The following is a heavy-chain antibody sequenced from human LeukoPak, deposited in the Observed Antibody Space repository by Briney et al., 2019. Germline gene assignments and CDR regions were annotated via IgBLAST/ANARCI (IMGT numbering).Heavy chain of an antibody. Sequence: GGSLRLSCAASGFTFSNYWMTWVRQAPGKGLEWVANIKLDGSEKYYVDSVKGRLTISRGNAKNSVSLQMDSLRAEDTAVYYCARSHDYGGHCFFDYWGQGTLVTVSS. CDR1: GFTFSNYW. D-gene: IGHD4/OR15-4a*01. CDR2: IKLDGSEK. J-gene: IGHJ4*02. CDR3: ARSHDYGGHCFFDY. V-gene: IGHV3-7*01.